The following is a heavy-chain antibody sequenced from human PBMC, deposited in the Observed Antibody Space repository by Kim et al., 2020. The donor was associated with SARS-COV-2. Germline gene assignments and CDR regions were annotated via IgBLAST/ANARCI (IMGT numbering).Heavy chain of an antibody. V-gene: IGHV1-69*13. Sequence: SVKVSCKASGGTFSSYAISWVRQAPGQGLEWMGGIIPIFGTANYAQKFQGRVTITADESTSTAYMELSSLRSEDTAVYYCARDRRTTTVTTEYYYYGMDVWGQGTTVTVSS. D-gene: IGHD4-17*01. CDR1: GGTFSSYA. J-gene: IGHJ6*02. CDR3: ARDRRTTTVTTEYYYYGMDV. CDR2: IIPIFGTA.